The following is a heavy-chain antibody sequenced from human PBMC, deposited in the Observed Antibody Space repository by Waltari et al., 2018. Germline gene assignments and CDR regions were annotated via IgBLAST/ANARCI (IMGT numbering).Heavy chain of an antibody. CDR3: ARPGRVGGGSLMGLDY. Sequence: LQLQESGPGLVKPSETLSLTCSVSGGSIRSTSYYWGWIRQPPGKGLEWIGSFSYDANTYYNPSLKSRITISVDTSKNQFSLQLRSVTAADTAIYYCARPGRVGGGSLMGLDYWGQGTLVTVSS. CDR2: FSYDANT. D-gene: IGHD2-15*01. CDR1: GGSIRSTSYY. V-gene: IGHV4-39*01. J-gene: IGHJ4*02.